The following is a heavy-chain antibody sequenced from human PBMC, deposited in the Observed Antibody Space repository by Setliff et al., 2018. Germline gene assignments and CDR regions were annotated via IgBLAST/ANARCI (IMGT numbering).Heavy chain of an antibody. J-gene: IGHJ4*02. D-gene: IGHD6-19*01. Sequence: PSETLSLTCTVSGGSISNNYWSWIRQPAGKGLEWIGHIYIGGSANYNPSLKSRVTMSADTSKNQFSLKLKSVTAADTAVYYCTRNFLGWLARFWGRGTLVTVSS. CDR3: TRNFLGWLARF. CDR2: IYIGGSA. CDR1: GGSISNNY. V-gene: IGHV4-4*07.